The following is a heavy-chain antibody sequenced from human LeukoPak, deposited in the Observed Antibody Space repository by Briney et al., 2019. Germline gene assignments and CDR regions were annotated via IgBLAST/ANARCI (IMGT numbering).Heavy chain of an antibody. Sequence: GGSLRLSCTASGFTFTDVWMSWVRQVPGKGLEWVGRIISISGGGTSDYPAPVRGRFTISRDDSKNTLYLQMNSLKTEDTAVYYCTTDRRGYLDYCGQGTLVTVSS. V-gene: IGHV3-15*01. D-gene: IGHD2-15*01. J-gene: IGHJ4*02. CDR2: IISISGGGTS. CDR1: GFTFTDVW. CDR3: TTDRRGYLDY.